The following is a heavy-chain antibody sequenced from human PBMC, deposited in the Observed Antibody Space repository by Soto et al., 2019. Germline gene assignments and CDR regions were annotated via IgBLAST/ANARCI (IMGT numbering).Heavy chain of an antibody. CDR2: IHYSGDS. Sequence: SETLSLTCTVIGDSVSSNNYYWSWIRQRPGKGLEWIGYIHYSGDSYDNLSLTSRITMSMDVSKNQFSLNLRSVTAADTAIYYCARDVNDSSGSQGFDYWGQGTLGTVSS. J-gene: IGHJ4*02. D-gene: IGHD3-22*01. V-gene: IGHV4-31*03. CDR1: GDSVSSNNYY. CDR3: ARDVNDSSGSQGFDY.